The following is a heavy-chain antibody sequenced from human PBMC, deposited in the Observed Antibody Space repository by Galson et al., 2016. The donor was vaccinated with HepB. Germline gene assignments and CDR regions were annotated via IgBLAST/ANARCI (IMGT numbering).Heavy chain of an antibody. CDR3: ARASVVPGARMLFDS. CDR1: GASISNNYW. V-gene: IGHV4-4*02. J-gene: IGHJ5*01. D-gene: IGHD2-2*01. Sequence: ETLSLTCAVSGASISNNYWWGWVRQSPEKGLEWIGEIYQTGTANYNPSFTRRATIAVDTSKNQISLRLDSVTAADTAVYYCARASVVPGARMLFDSWGQGILVTVSS. CDR2: IYQTGTA.